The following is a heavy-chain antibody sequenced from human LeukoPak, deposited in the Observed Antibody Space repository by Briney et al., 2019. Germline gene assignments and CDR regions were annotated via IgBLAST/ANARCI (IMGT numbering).Heavy chain of an antibody. V-gene: IGHV5-51*01. CDR1: GYSFTSYW. Sequence: GESLKISCKGSGYSFTSYWIGWVRQMPGKGLEWMGIIYPGDTDTRYSPSFQGQVTISADKSISTAYLQWSSLKASDTAMYYCARIPQFYYYDSSGYYPDYWGQGTMVTVSS. D-gene: IGHD3-22*01. CDR3: ARIPQFYYYDSSGYYPDY. CDR2: IYPGDTDT. J-gene: IGHJ4*02.